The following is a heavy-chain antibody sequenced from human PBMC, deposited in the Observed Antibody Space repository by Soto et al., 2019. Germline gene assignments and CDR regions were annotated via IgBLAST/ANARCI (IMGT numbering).Heavy chain of an antibody. CDR2: ISASGGST. Sequence: PSETLSLTCAVSGGSFSITSFAMSWVRQAPGKGLEWASAISASGGSTYADSVKGRFTISRDNSKNTLYLQMNSLRVEDTAVYYCAKVLSSGSYSGALEYWGQGALVTVSS. V-gene: IGHV3-23*01. CDR1: GGSFSITSFA. D-gene: IGHD1-26*01. CDR3: AKVLSSGSYSGALEY. J-gene: IGHJ4*02.